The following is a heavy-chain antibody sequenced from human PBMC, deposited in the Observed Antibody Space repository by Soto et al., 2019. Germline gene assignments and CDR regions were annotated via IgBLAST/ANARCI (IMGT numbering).Heavy chain of an antibody. V-gene: IGHV3-23*01. CDR3: AKGGSSGWPGGEDF. CDR1: GFTFSNYA. J-gene: IGHJ4*02. Sequence: EVQLLESGGGLVQPGGSLRLSCVVSGFTFSNYAMSWVRKTPGKGLEWVSGITSDGSTTWYADFVEGRFTISRDNSKNTVYLQLNSPGGEDAAVYFFAKGGSSGWPGGEDFWGQGTMVTVSS. CDR2: ITSDGSTT. D-gene: IGHD6-19*01.